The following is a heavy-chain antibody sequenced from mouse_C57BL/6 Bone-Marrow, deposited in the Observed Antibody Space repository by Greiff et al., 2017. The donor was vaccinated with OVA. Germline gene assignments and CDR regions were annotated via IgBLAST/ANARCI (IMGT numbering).Heavy chain of an antibody. J-gene: IGHJ2*01. CDR3: ARYGSSYVYFDY. CDR2: INPSSGYT. V-gene: IGHV1-4*01. Sequence: QVQLQQSGAELARPGASVKMSCKASGYTFTSYTMHWVKQRPRQGLEWIGYINPSSGYTKYNQKFKDKATLTADKSSSTAYMQLSSLTSEDSAVYYCARYGSSYVYFDYWGQGTTLTVSS. CDR1: GYTFTSYT. D-gene: IGHD1-1*01.